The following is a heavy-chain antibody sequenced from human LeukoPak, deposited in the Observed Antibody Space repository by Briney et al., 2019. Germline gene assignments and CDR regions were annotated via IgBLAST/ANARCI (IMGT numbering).Heavy chain of an antibody. CDR2: MWYDGSKK. D-gene: IGHD1-26*01. CDR1: GFTFSTYG. CDR3: ARREVGATLGD. J-gene: IGHJ4*02. Sequence: GRSLRLSCGASGFTFSTYGMQWVRQAPGKGLEWVAVMWYDGSKKYYADSVKGRFTVSRDNAKNSLYLQMNSLRAEDTAVYYCARREVGATLGDWGQGTLVTVSS. V-gene: IGHV3-33*01.